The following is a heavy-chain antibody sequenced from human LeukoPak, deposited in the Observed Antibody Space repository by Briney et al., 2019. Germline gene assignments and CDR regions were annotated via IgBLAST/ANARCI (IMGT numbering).Heavy chain of an antibody. CDR1: GGSFSGYY. Sequence: SETLSLTCAASGGSFSGYYWSWIRQPPGKGREWMGEINHSGSTNYSPSLKSRVTISVDTSKNQFSLKLSSVTAADTAVYYCATSIAAAGRWAHWFDRWGQGTLVTASS. D-gene: IGHD6-13*01. CDR3: ATSIAAAGRWAHWFDR. J-gene: IGHJ5*02. CDR2: INHSGST. V-gene: IGHV4-34*01.